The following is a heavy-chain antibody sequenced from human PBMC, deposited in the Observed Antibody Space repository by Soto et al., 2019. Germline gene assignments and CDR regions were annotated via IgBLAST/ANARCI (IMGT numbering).Heavy chain of an antibody. CDR1: GGSISSGNYY. J-gene: IGHJ4*02. V-gene: IGHV4-30-4*01. CDR2: ISYSGST. Sequence: QVQLQESGPGLVKPSQTLSLTCTVSGGSISSGNYYWSWILQPPGKGLAWIGFISYSGSTYYSTSLKSRVTITVDTSKSQFSLNLSFVTAADTAVYYCATMGTPATGLYFFDYWGQGSLVTVSS. D-gene: IGHD2-15*01. CDR3: ATMGTPATGLYFFDY.